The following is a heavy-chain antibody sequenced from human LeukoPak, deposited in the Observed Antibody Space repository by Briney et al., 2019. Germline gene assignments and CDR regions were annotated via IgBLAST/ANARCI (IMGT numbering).Heavy chain of an antibody. J-gene: IGHJ6*02. CDR2: TYYSGST. V-gene: IGHV4-59*01. CDR3: ASSKGGDRYYYGMDV. D-gene: IGHD3-10*01. CDR1: GGSISSYY. Sequence: SETLSLTCTVSGGSISSYYWSWIRQPPGKGLEWIGYTYYSGSTNYNPSLKSRVTISVDTSKNQFSLKLSSVTAADTAVYYCASSKGGDRYYYGMDVWGQGTTVTVSS.